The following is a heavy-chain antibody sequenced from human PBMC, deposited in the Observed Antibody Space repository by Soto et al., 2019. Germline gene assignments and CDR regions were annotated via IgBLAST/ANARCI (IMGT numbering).Heavy chain of an antibody. Sequence: SETLSLTSTVSGGSISSYYWSWIRQPPGKGLEWIGYIYYSGSTNYNPSLKSRVTISVDTSKNQFSLKLSSVTAADTAVYYCARVYGNIDYWGHGTLVTVSS. CDR3: ARVYGNIDY. CDR2: IYYSGST. J-gene: IGHJ4*01. CDR1: GGSISSYY. V-gene: IGHV4-59*01. D-gene: IGHD1-1*01.